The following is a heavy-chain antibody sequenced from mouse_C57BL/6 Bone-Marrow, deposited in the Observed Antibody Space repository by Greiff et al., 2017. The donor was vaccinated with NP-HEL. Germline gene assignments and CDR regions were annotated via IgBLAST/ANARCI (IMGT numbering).Heavy chain of an antibody. D-gene: IGHD2-2*01. CDR3: ARSTMVKYFDV. J-gene: IGHJ1*03. CDR1: GYTFTSYG. V-gene: IGHV1-81*01. Sequence: VKLQESGAELARPGASVKLSCKASGYTFTSYGISWVKQRTGQGLEWIGEIYPRSGNTYYNEKFKGKATLTADKSSSTAYMELRSLTSEDSAVYFCARSTMVKYFDVWGTGTTVTVSS. CDR2: IYPRSGNT.